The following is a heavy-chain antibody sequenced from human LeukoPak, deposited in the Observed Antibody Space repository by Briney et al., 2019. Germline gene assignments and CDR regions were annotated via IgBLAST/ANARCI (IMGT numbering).Heavy chain of an antibody. D-gene: IGHD3-9*01. CDR2: ISGSSNYI. V-gene: IGHV3-21*01. Sequence: GGSLRLSCAASGFTFSSYAMNWVRQAPGKGLEWVSSISGSSNYIYYADSVKGRFTISRDNAKNSLYLQMNSLRAEDTAVYYCARDLGNLDYDILTGYYISPYYDYWGQGTLVTVSS. J-gene: IGHJ4*02. CDR3: ARDLGNLDYDILTGYYISPYYDY. CDR1: GFTFSSYA.